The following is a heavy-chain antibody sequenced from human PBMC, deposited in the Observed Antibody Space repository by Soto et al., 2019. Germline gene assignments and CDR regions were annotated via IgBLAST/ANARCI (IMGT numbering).Heavy chain of an antibody. J-gene: IGHJ4*02. CDR3: AREGGGDGYNFDY. V-gene: IGHV1-69*13. D-gene: IGHD3-16*01. CDR2: IIPIFGTA. Sequence: SVKVSCKXSGGTFSSYAISWVRQAPGQGLEWMGGIIPIFGTANYAQKFQGRVTITADESTSTAYMELSSLRSEDTAVYYCAREGGGDGYNFDYWGQGTLVTVSS. CDR1: GGTFSSYA.